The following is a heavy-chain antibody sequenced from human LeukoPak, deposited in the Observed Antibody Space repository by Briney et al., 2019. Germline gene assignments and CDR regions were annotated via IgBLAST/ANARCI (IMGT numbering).Heavy chain of an antibody. CDR3: ARGGMLVVAAAGRAYYYYYGMDV. CDR1: GGSFSSYY. Sequence: AETLSLSCAVSGGSFSSYYWSWIRQPPGKGLEWVGYIYYSGSNKYNASLKSRVTISVDTSKNQFSQKLSSVTAADTAVYYCARGGMLVVAAAGRAYYYYYGMDVWGQGTTVTVSS. CDR2: IYYSGSN. D-gene: IGHD2-2*01. J-gene: IGHJ6*02. V-gene: IGHV4-59*01.